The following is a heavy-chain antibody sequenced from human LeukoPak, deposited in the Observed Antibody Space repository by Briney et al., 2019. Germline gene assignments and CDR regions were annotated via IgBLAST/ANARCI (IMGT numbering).Heavy chain of an antibody. CDR3: ARGGRYSTDNWFDP. CDR2: TNSDGSST. CDR1: GFTFRSNW. J-gene: IGHJ5*02. D-gene: IGHD6-13*01. V-gene: IGHV3-74*01. Sequence: GGSLRLSCAASGFTFRSNWMYWVRQAPGKGLVWVSRTNSDGSSTSYADSVKGRFTISRDNAKNTVYLQMNSLRAEDTAVYYCARGGRYSTDNWFDPWGQGTLVTVSS.